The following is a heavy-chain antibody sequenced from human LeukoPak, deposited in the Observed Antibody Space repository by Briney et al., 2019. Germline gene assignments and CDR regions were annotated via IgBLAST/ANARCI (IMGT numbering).Heavy chain of an antibody. CDR1: GFTFHNYW. Sequence: PGGSLRLSCAASGFTFHNYWVNWVRQAPGKGLEWVANIKEDGSEKNYVDSVKGRFTISRDNAKNSLYLEMNSLRAEDTAVYYCARDWVWFNLDYWGQGTLVTVSS. V-gene: IGHV3-7*01. J-gene: IGHJ4*02. CDR3: ARDWVWFNLDY. D-gene: IGHD3-10*01. CDR2: IKEDGSEK.